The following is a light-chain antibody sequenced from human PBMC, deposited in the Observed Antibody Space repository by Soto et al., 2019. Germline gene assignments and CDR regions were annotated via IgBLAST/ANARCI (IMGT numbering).Light chain of an antibody. CDR3: QQYNNWPGT. CDR1: QSVSSS. V-gene: IGKV3-15*01. CDR2: RAS. Sequence: DILLTQSQATLSLSPPGRDNLXWRASQSVSSSLAWYQQKPGQAPRLLIQRASTRATGIPARFSGSGSGTEFTLTISSLQSEDFAVYFCQQYNNWPGTLGQGTKVDI. J-gene: IGKJ1*01.